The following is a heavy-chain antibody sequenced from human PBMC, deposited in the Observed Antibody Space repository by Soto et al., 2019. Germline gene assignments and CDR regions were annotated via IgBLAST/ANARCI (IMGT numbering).Heavy chain of an antibody. D-gene: IGHD2-15*01. CDR3: ARQSDCSGGTCFSVNWFDP. J-gene: IGHJ5*02. Sequence: PSETLSLTCTVSGGSISSYYWSWIRQPPGKGLEWIGYIYYSGSTNYNPSLKSRVTISVDTSKNQFSLKLGSVTAADTALYYCARQSDCSGGTCFSVNWFDPWGLGTLVTVSS. CDR1: GGSISSYY. CDR2: IYYSGST. V-gene: IGHV4-59*01.